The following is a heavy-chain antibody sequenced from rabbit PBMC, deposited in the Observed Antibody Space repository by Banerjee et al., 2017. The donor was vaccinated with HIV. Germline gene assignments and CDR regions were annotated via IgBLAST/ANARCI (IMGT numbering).Heavy chain of an antibody. CDR2: IYTGSSGST. V-gene: IGHV1S40*01. CDR1: GFSFSGSYY. D-gene: IGHD6-1*01. CDR3: ARETDYVGYGYYGL. J-gene: IGHJ4*01. Sequence: QSLEESGGDLVKPGASLTLTCTASGFSFSGSYYMCWVRQAPGKGLEWIACIYTGSSGSTYYASWAKGRFTISKTSSTTVTLQVTSLTAADTATYFCARETDYVGYGYYGLWGQGTLVTVS.